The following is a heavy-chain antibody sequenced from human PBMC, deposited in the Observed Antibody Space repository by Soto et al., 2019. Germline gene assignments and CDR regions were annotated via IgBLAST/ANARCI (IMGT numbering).Heavy chain of an antibody. CDR1: GYTFTSYD. V-gene: IGHV1-8*01. D-gene: IGHD5-12*01. CDR2: MNPNSGNT. J-gene: IGHJ1*01. Sequence: EASVKVSCKASGYTFTSYDINWVRQATGQGLEWMGWMNPNSGNTGYAQKFQGRVTMTEDTSTDTAYMELSSLRSEDTAVYYCATDRGYSGYDYYQHWGQGTLVTVSS. CDR3: ATDRGYSGYDYYQH.